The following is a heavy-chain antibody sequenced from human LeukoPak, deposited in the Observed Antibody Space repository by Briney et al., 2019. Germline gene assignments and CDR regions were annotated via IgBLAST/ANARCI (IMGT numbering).Heavy chain of an antibody. D-gene: IGHD3-22*01. J-gene: IGHJ4*02. Sequence: SVKVSCKASGGTFSSYAISWARQAPGQGLEWMGRIIPILGIANYAQKFQGRVTITADKSTSTAYMELSSLRSEDTAVYYCAREYYYYDSSGIPDYWGQGTLVTVSS. CDR1: GGTFSSYA. CDR3: AREYYYYDSSGIPDY. CDR2: IIPILGIA. V-gene: IGHV1-69*04.